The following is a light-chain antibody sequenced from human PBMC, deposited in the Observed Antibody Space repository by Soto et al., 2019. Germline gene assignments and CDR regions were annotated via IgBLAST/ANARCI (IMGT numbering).Light chain of an antibody. J-gene: IGKJ1*01. Sequence: DIQMTQSPSTLSASVGDRVTITCRASQSISSWLAWYQQKPGKAPKLLIYDASSLESGVPSRFSGSGSRTEFTLTISSLQPDDFATYYCQQYNGYRWTFGQGTKVDIK. V-gene: IGKV1-5*01. CDR3: QQYNGYRWT. CDR1: QSISSW. CDR2: DAS.